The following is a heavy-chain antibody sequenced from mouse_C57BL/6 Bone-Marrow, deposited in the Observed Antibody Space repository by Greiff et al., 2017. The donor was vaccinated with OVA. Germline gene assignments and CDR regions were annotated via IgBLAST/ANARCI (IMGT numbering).Heavy chain of an antibody. J-gene: IGHJ2*01. CDR1: GYTFTSYW. Sequence: VQLQQPGAELVRPGTSVKLSCKASGYTFTSYWMHWVKQRPGQGLEWIGVIDPSDSYTNYNQKFKGKATLTVDTSSSTAYMQLSSLTSEDSAVYYCAVDYYGSSPDYWGQGTTLTVSS. D-gene: IGHD1-1*01. CDR2: IDPSDSYT. CDR3: AVDYYGSSPDY. V-gene: IGHV1-59*01.